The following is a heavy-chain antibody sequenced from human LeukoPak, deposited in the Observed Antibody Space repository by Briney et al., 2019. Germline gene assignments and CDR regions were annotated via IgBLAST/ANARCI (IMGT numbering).Heavy chain of an antibody. J-gene: IGHJ4*02. CDR3: ARYTVVVVAALDY. D-gene: IGHD2-15*01. Sequence: NPSETLSLTCTVSGGSISSGGYYWSWIRQHPGKGLEWIGYIYYSGSTYYNPSLKSRVTISVDTSKNQFSLKLSSVTAADTAVYYCARYTVVVVAALDYWGQGTLVTVSS. V-gene: IGHV4-31*03. CDR1: GGSISSGGYY. CDR2: IYYSGST.